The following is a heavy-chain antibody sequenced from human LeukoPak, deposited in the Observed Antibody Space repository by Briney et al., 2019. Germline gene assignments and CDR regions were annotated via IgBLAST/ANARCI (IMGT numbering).Heavy chain of an antibody. J-gene: IGHJ4*02. CDR3: AKGATISTTGSIAVAGIDY. CDR1: GFTFSSYA. V-gene: IGHV3-23*01. CDR2: ISGSGST. Sequence: GGSLRLSCAASGFTFSSYAMSWVRQAPGKGLEWVSAISGSGSTYYADSVKGRFTISRDNSKNMLYLQMNSLRAEDTAVYYCAKGATISTTGSIAVAGIDYWGQGTLVTVSS. D-gene: IGHD6-19*01.